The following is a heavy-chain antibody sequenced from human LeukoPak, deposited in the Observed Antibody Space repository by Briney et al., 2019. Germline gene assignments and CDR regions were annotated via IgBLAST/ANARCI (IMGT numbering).Heavy chain of an antibody. V-gene: IGHV3-21*01. Sequence: PGGSLRLSCAASGFTFSSYSMNWVRQAPGKGLEWVSSISSSSSYIYYADSVKGRFTISRDNAKNSLYLQMNSLRAEDTAVYYCARDRYCSSTSCYSPFHAFDIWGQGTMVTVSS. J-gene: IGHJ3*02. D-gene: IGHD2-2*02. CDR3: ARDRYCSSTSCYSPFHAFDI. CDR2: ISSSSSYI. CDR1: GFTFSSYS.